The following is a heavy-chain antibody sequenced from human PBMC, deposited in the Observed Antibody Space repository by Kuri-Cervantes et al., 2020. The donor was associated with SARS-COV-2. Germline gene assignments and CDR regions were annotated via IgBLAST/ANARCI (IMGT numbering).Heavy chain of an antibody. D-gene: IGHD3-10*01. V-gene: IGHV6-1*01. Sequence: LSCAISGDSVSSNTAAWNWIRHSPSRGLEWLGRTYYRSKRYNDYAVSVKSRITINPDTSKNQFSLHLNSVTPEDTAVYYCARVHPGPEFYYGMDVWGQGTTVTVSS. CDR3: ARVHPGPEFYYGMDV. J-gene: IGHJ6*02. CDR2: TYYRSKRYN. CDR1: GDSVSSNTAA.